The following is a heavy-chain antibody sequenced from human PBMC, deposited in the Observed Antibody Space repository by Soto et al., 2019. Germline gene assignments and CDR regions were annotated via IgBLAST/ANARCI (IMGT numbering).Heavy chain of an antibody. J-gene: IGHJ2*01. V-gene: IGHV4-34*01. CDR1: GGSFSGYY. Sequence: QVQLQQWGAGLLKPSETLSLPCAVYGGSFSGYYWSWIRQPPGKGLEWIGEINHSGSTNYNPSLKCRVTISVDTSMNQFSLQLSSVTAADTAVYYCARKFCSSTSCYAKRRGGYWYFDLWGRGTLVTVSS. CDR2: INHSGST. CDR3: ARKFCSSTSCYAKRRGGYWYFDL. D-gene: IGHD2-2*01.